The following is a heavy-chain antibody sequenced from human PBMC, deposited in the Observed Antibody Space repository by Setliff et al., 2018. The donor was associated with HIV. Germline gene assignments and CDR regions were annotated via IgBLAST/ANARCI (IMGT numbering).Heavy chain of an antibody. CDR3: ARLSAVTTIDY. CDR2: IYSGGST. D-gene: IGHD6-19*01. V-gene: IGHV3-53*01. CDR1: GLTVSSNY. Sequence: GGSLRLSCAASGLTVSSNYMSWVRQAPGKGLEWVSVIYSGGSTYYADSVKGRFTISRDNSKNTLYLQMNSLRAEDTAVYYCARLSAVTTIDYWGQGTLVTVSS. J-gene: IGHJ4*02.